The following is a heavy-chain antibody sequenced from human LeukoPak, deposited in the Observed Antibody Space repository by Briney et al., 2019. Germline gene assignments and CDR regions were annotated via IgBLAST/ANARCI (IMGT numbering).Heavy chain of an antibody. J-gene: IGHJ4*02. CDR2: ISSSSSYI. CDR3: ARDPGGLDY. Sequence: PGGSLRLSCAASGFTFSSYSMNWVRQAPGKGLEWVSSISSSSSYIYYADPVKGRFTISRDNAKNSLYLQMNSLRAEDTTVYYCARDPGGLDYWGQGTLVTVSS. D-gene: IGHD4-23*01. V-gene: IGHV3-21*01. CDR1: GFTFSSYS.